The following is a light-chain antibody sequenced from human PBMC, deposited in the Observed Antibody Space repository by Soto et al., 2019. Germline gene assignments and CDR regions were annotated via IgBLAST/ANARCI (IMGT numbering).Light chain of an antibody. CDR2: GAS. CDR3: HQYDNWPKT. J-gene: IGKJ5*01. CDR1: QSVSSN. Sequence: EVVVTQSPATLSVSPGERATLSCRASQSVSSNLAWYHQKPGQAPRLLIYGASTRATGIPARFSSSGSGTEFTLTISSLQSEDFAVYYCHQYDNWPKTFGQGTRLEIK. V-gene: IGKV3-15*01.